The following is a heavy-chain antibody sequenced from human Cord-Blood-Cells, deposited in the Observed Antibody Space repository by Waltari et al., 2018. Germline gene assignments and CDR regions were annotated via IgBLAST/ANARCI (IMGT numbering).Heavy chain of an antibody. Sequence: QVQLVQSGAEVKKPGASVKVSCKASGYTFTGYYMHWVRQAPGKGLEWMGWINPNSGGTNSAQKFQGWVTMTRDTSISTAYMELSRLRSDDTAVYYCARGYYDMLTGYYSFMDVWGQGTTVTVSS. CDR3: ARGYYDMLTGYYSFMDV. V-gene: IGHV1-2*04. D-gene: IGHD3-9*01. CDR1: GYTFTGYY. CDR2: INPNSGGT. J-gene: IGHJ6*02.